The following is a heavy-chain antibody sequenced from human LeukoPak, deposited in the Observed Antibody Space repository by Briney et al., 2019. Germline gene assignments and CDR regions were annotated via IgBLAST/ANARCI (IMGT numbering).Heavy chain of an antibody. J-gene: IGHJ3*02. V-gene: IGHV5-10-1*01. D-gene: IGHD2-15*01. CDR1: GDSFTCYW. CDR2: IDPTDSYT. CDR3: ARSASVVDAFDI. Sequence: GESPKISCKGSGDSFTCYWINWVRQMAGKGLEWVGRIDPTDSYTNYSPSFQGHVTISTDKSISTAYLQWRSLKASDTAMYYCARSASVVDAFDIWGQGTMVTVSS.